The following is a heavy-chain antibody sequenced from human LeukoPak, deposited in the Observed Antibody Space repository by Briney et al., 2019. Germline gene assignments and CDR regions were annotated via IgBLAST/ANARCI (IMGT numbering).Heavy chain of an antibody. CDR1: GGSFSGYY. Sequence: SETLSLTCAVYGGSFSGYYWSWIRQPPGKGLEWIGYIYYSGSTNYNPSLKSRVTISVDTSKNQFSLKLSSVTAADTAVYYCARGDDYVWGSYRDWGQGTLVTVSS. CDR2: IYYSGST. D-gene: IGHD3-16*02. CDR3: ARGDDYVWGSYRD. J-gene: IGHJ4*02. V-gene: IGHV4-59*01.